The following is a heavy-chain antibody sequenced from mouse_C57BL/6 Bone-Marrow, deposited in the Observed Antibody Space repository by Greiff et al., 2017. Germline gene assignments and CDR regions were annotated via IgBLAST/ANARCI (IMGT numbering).Heavy chain of an antibody. CDR1: GFTFSDYG. CDR2: ISSGSSTI. J-gene: IGHJ3*01. V-gene: IGHV5-17*01. Sequence: EVKLVESGGGLVKPGGSLKLSCAASGFTFSDYGMHWVRQAPEKGLEWVAYISSGSSTIYYADTVKGRFTISRDNAKNTLFLQMTSRRSEDTAMYYCARKVDYYGSSPPYWGQGTLVTVSA. D-gene: IGHD1-1*01. CDR3: ARKVDYYGSSPPY.